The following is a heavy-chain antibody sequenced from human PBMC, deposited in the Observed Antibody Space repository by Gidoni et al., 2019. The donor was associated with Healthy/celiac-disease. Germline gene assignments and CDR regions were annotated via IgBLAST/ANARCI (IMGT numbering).Heavy chain of an antibody. CDR1: GFTFSRFA. CDR3: AKGLVLRFLEWLSDGNYYYYGMDV. D-gene: IGHD3-3*01. Sequence: EVQLLESGGGLVQPGGSLRLSCAASGFTFSRFAMIWVRQAPGKGLEWVSAISGSGGSTYYADSVKGRFTISRDNSKNTLYLQMNSLRAEDTAVYYCAKGLVLRFLEWLSDGNYYYYGMDVWGQGTTVTVSS. V-gene: IGHV3-23*01. CDR2: ISGSGGST. J-gene: IGHJ6*02.